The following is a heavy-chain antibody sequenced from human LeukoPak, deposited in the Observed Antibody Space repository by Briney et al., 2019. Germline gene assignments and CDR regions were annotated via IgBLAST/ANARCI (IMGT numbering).Heavy chain of an antibody. D-gene: IGHD2-15*01. CDR1: GFTFSSYG. CDR2: ISYDGSNK. CDR3: AKDYRYCSRGICYPYQDYYYGMDV. J-gene: IGHJ6*02. Sequence: GGSLRLSCVASGFTFSSYGMHWVRQAPGKGLEWVAVISYDGSNKYYADSVKGRFTISRDNSKNTLYLQMNSLRAEDTAVYYCAKDYRYCSRGICYPYQDYYYGMDVWGQGTTVTVSS. V-gene: IGHV3-30*18.